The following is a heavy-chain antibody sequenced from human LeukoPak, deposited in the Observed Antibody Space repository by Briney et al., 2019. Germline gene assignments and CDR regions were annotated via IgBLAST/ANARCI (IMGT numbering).Heavy chain of an antibody. Sequence: PSETLSLTCEVSGDSLSSGGYSWSWIRQPPGKGLEWIGYIRYSGSTYYNPSLKSRVTISVDTSKNQFSLKLSSVTAADTAVYYCARDVGATPGYFDYWGQGTLVTVSS. CDR2: IRYSGST. V-gene: IGHV4-30-4*07. J-gene: IGHJ4*02. D-gene: IGHD1-26*01. CDR1: GDSLSSGGYS. CDR3: ARDVGATPGYFDY.